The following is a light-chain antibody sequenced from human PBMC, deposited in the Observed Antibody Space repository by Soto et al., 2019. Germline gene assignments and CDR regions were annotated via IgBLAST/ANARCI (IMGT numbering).Light chain of an antibody. CDR3: QQSYSTPQ. CDR2: DAS. V-gene: IGKV1-39*01. CDR1: QSISTW. Sequence: DVQMTQSPSSLSSSVGDKVPMTCRASQSISTWLAWYQQKPGKAPKLLIFDASSLESGVPSRFSGSGSGTDFTLTISSLQPEDFATYFCQQSYSTPQFGQGTKVDI. J-gene: IGKJ1*01.